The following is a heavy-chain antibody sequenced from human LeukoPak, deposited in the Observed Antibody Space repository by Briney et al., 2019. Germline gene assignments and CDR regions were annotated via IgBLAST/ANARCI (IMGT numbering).Heavy chain of an antibody. CDR3: ARHVEIAVAGPIEY. CDR1: GGSTSSSSYY. J-gene: IGHJ4*02. CDR2: IYYSGST. Sequence: SETLSLTCTVSGGSTSSSSYYWGWIRQPPGKGLEWIGSIYYSGSTYYNPSLKSRVAISVDSSKNQFSLKLSSVTAADTAFYYCARHVEIAVAGPIEYWGQGTLVPVSS. D-gene: IGHD6-19*01. V-gene: IGHV4-39*01.